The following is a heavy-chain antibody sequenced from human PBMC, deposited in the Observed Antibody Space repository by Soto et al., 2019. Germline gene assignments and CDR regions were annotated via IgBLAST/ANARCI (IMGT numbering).Heavy chain of an antibody. V-gene: IGHV3-7*05. CDR2: IKEDGSEE. Sequence: EVQLVESGGGLVQPGGSLRLSCAASGFPFSTYWMNWVRQAPGKGLQWVANIKEDGSEEYYVDSVKGRFTISRDNAKNSLYLDMNSLRGEDMAVYYCARDWGAPGRGSALGYYYHFGMDVWGQGTTVTVPS. CDR1: GFPFSTYW. CDR3: ARDWGAPGRGSALGYYYHFGMDV. D-gene: IGHD3-16*01. J-gene: IGHJ6*02.